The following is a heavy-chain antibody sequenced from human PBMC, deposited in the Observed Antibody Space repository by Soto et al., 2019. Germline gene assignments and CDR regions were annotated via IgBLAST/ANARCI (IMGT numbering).Heavy chain of an antibody. CDR3: ASSRFMERPDYYYFGMDV. V-gene: IGHV3-30-3*01. D-gene: IGHD1-1*01. J-gene: IGHJ6*02. CDR2: VSYDGSNK. Sequence: QVQLVESGGGVVQPGRSLRLSCAASAFIFSSYAMHWVRQAPGKGLEWVAIVSYDGSNKYYADSVKGRFTISRDNSKNTLYLQMNSLRVEDTAVYYCASSRFMERPDYYYFGMDVWGQGTTVTVSS. CDR1: AFIFSSYA.